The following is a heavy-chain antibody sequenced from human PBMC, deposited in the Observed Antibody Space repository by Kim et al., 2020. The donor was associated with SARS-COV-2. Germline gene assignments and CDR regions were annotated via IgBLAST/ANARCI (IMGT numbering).Heavy chain of an antibody. D-gene: IGHD6-13*01. CDR2: IKSKTDGEET. V-gene: IGHV3-15*01. CDR3: TTLISAAGRCY. Sequence: GGSLRLSCAASGFTFTNVWMSWLRQSPGKGLEWVGSIKSKTDGEETEYAAPVKGRFTMSRDDSKNMLYLQMNSLESEDTAVYYCTTLISAAGRCYWGQGTLGTVSS. J-gene: IGHJ4*02. CDR1: GFTFTNVW.